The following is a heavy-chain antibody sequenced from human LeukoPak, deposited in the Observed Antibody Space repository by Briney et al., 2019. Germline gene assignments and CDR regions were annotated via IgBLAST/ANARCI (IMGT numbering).Heavy chain of an antibody. D-gene: IGHD3-22*01. CDR2: ISSSGSNM. J-gene: IGHJ4*02. CDR3: RYYDSSGYLDY. CDR1: GFTFSSYE. Sequence: TGGSLRLSCAASGFTFSSYEMNWVRQAPGQGLEWVSYISSSGSNMYDADSVNGRFTISRDNAKNSLYLQMSSLRAEDTAVYYCRYYDSSGYLDYWGQGTLVTVSS. V-gene: IGHV3-48*03.